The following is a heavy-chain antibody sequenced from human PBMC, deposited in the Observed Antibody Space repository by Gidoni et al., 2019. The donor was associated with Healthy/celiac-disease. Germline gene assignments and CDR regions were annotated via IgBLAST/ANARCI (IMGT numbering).Heavy chain of an antibody. CDR1: GYTFTSYA. D-gene: IGHD4-17*01. V-gene: IGHV1-3*01. CDR2: INAGNGNT. J-gene: IGHJ6*02. CDR3: ARDMGGDYVYYYYYGMDV. Sequence: QVQLVQSGAEVKKPGASVKVSCKAAGYTFTSYAMHWVRQAPGQRLEWMGWINAGNGNTKYSQQFQGRVTITRDTSASTAYMELSSLRSEDTAVYYCARDMGGDYVYYYYYGMDVWGQGTTVTVSS.